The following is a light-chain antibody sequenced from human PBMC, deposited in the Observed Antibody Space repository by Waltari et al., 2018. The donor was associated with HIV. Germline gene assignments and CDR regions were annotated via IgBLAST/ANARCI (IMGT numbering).Light chain of an antibody. CDR3: EQSYDFPRT. Sequence: DIEMTQSPRSLSASVDETVTFTCRSSQKISWYVNWYQQTLGRPPRLLSFIASSLQSGVSSRFSGGGSGTDFTLTINNLQPEDFATYFCEQSYDFPRTFGQGTTVK. V-gene: IGKV1-39*01. CDR1: QKISWY. J-gene: IGKJ1*01. CDR2: IAS.